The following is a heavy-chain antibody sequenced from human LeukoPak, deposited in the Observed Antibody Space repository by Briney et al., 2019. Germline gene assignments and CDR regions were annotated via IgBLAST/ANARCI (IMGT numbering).Heavy chain of an antibody. J-gene: IGHJ1*01. Sequence: GGSLRLSCAASGFIFSNYGMSWVRQAPGKGLEWVSSISFSSTHIYYADSIQGRFTISRDNAENTVYLQMNSLRAEDTAVYYCTRDQTRPPQGENWGQGTLVTVSS. CDR2: ISFSSTHI. CDR1: GFIFSNYG. V-gene: IGHV3-21*04. D-gene: IGHD3-10*01. CDR3: TRDQTRPPQGEN.